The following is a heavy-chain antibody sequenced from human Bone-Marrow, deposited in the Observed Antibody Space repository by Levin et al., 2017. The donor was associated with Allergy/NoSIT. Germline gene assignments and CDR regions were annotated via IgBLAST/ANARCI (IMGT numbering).Heavy chain of an antibody. Sequence: PGGSLRLSCAASGFSFSQFGIHWVRQTPAKGLQWVAVISYDGTNENYIDSVRGRFTISRDNAKEMVYLQMVDLRREDTAVYYCASDSRMADGGELPPHRYGGVNYWGRGTLVSVSA. J-gene: IGHJ4*02. CDR2: ISYDGTNE. V-gene: IGHV3-30*03. D-gene: IGHD3-16*01. CDR1: GFSFSQFG. CDR3: ASDSRMADGGELPPHRYGGVNY.